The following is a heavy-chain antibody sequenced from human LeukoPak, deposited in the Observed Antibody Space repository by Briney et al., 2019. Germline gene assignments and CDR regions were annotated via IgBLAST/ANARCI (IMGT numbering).Heavy chain of an antibody. V-gene: IGHV3-23*01. CDR1: GLTFSGYA. CDR3: ARDPRITFRGVDAFDI. J-gene: IGHJ3*02. Sequence: PGGSLRLSCAASGLTFSGYAMSWVRQAPGKGLEWVSVISGSGGSTYYADSVKGRFTISRDNSKNTLYLQMNSLRAEDTALYYCARDPRITFRGVDAFDIWGQGTMVTVFS. D-gene: IGHD3-16*01. CDR2: ISGSGGST.